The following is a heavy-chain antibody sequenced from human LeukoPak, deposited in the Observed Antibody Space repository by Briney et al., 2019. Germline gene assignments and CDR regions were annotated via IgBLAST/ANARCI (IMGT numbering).Heavy chain of an antibody. CDR1: GFTFSSYE. V-gene: IGHV3-48*03. J-gene: IGHJ4*02. CDR2: ISSSGSTI. CDR3: ARGRGSGSSDY. D-gene: IGHD3-10*01. Sequence: GGSLRLSCAASGFTFSSYEMNWVRQAPGKGLEWVSYISSSGSTIYYADSVKGRFTISRDNAKNTLFLQMNSLRAEDTAVYYCARGRGSGSSDYWGQGTLVTVSS.